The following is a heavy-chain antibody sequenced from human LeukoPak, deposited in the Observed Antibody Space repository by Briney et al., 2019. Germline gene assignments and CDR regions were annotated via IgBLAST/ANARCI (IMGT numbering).Heavy chain of an antibody. D-gene: IGHD7-27*01. V-gene: IGHV3-21*01. CDR2: ISSSSSYI. Sequence: PGGSLRLSCAASGFTFSSYRMNWVRQAPGKGLEWVSSISSSSSYIYYADSVKGRFTISRDNAKNSLYLQMNSLRAEDTAVYYCARDGSGEDYYMDVWGKGTTVTVSS. CDR3: ARDGSGEDYYMDV. J-gene: IGHJ6*03. CDR1: GFTFSSYR.